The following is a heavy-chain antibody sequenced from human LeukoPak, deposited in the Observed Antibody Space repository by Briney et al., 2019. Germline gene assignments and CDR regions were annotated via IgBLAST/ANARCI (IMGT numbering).Heavy chain of an antibody. Sequence: PGGSLRLSCAASGFTFSSYSMNWVRQAPGKGLEWVSSISSSSSYIYYADSVKGRFTISRDNAKNSLYLQMNSLRAEDTAVYYCVRGKTGGNYYYYYGMDVWGQGTTVTVSS. CDR3: VRGKTGGNYYYYYGMDV. J-gene: IGHJ6*02. D-gene: IGHD2-8*02. CDR1: GFTFSSYS. V-gene: IGHV3-21*01. CDR2: ISSSSSYI.